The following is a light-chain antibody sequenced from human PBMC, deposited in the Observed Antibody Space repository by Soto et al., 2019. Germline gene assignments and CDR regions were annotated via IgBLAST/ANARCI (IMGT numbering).Light chain of an antibody. V-gene: IGKV3-11*01. CDR1: QSVSTY. CDR3: QQRSNWPRT. CDR2: DVS. Sequence: EIVLTQSPATLSLSPGERATLSCRASQSVSTYLAWYQQRPGQAPRLLIHDVSIRATGIPARFSGSGSGTDFTLTISSLEPEDFVVYYCQQRSNWPRTFGQGTKVDI. J-gene: IGKJ1*01.